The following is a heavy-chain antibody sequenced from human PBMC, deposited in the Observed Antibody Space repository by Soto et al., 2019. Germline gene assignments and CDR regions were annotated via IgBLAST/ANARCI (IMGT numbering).Heavy chain of an antibody. Sequence: PSETLSLTCAVYGGSFSGYYWSWIRQPPGKGLEWIGEINHSGSTNYNPSLKSRVTISVDTSKNQFSLKLSSVTAADTAVYYCAGFGVWGSYRYVYFDYWGQGTLVTASS. CDR1: GGSFSGYY. CDR3: AGFGVWGSYRYVYFDY. J-gene: IGHJ4*02. CDR2: INHSGST. D-gene: IGHD3-16*02. V-gene: IGHV4-34*01.